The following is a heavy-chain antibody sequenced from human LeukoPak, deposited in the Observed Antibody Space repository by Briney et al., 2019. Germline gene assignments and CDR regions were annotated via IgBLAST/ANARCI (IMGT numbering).Heavy chain of an antibody. V-gene: IGHV1-69*13. D-gene: IGHD6-19*01. CDR2: IIPIFGTA. CDR1: GGTFSSYA. J-gene: IGHJ4*02. Sequence: GASVKVSCKASGGTFSSYAISWVRQAPGQGLEWMGGIIPIFGTANYAQKFQGRVTITADESTSTAYMELSSLRSEDTAVYYCARAYVGSSGWVAIGYWGQGTLVTVSS. CDR3: ARAYVGSSGWVAIGY.